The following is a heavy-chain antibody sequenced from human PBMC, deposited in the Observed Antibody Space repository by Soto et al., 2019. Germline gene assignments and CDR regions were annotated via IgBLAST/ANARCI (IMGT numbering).Heavy chain of an antibody. CDR1: GYTFTSYG. V-gene: IGHV1-18*04. Sequence: ASVKVSCKASGYTFTSYGISWVRQAPGQGLEWMGWISAYNGNTNYAQKLQGRVTMTTDTSTSTAYMELRSLRSDDTAVYYCAMGSRDYCDSSGPFDYWGQGTLVTVSS. CDR3: AMGSRDYCDSSGPFDY. CDR2: ISAYNGNT. D-gene: IGHD3-22*01. J-gene: IGHJ4*02.